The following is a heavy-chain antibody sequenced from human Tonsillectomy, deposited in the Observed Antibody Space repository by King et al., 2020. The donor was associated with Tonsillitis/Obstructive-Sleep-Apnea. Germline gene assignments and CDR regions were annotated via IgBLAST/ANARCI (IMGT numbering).Heavy chain of an antibody. CDR3: APRTPLISIFWVVIGAGYFDY. J-gene: IGHJ4*02. CDR1: GLSLSTSGVG. CDR2: IYWDDDK. D-gene: IGHD3-3*01. V-gene: IGHV2-5*02. Sequence: TLKESGPTLVKPTQTLTLTCTFSGLSLSTSGVGVGWIRQPPGKALEWLALIYWDDDKRYSPSLKSRLTITKDTSKNQVVLTMTNMDPVDTATYYCAPRTPLISIFWVVIGAGYFDYWGPGTLGTVSS.